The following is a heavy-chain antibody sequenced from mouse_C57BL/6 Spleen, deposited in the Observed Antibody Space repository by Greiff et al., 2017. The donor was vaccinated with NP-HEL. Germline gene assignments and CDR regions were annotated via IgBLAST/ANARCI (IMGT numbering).Heavy chain of an antibody. CDR2: ISDGGSYT. V-gene: IGHV5-4*01. J-gene: IGHJ3*01. CDR3: ARDGYYGSSWFAY. CDR1: GFTFSSYA. D-gene: IGHD1-1*01. Sequence: EVQLVESGGGLVKPGGSLKLSCAASGFTFSSYAMSWVRQTPEKRLEWVATISDGGSYTYYPDNVKGRFTISRDNAKNNLYLQMSHLKSEDTAMYYCARDGYYGSSWFAYWGQGTLVTVSA.